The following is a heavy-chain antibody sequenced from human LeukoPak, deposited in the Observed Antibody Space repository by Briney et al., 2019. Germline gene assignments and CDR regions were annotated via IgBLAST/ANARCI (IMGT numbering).Heavy chain of an antibody. CDR3: ARLRYSSGWLGY. CDR2: IYYSGST. V-gene: IGHV4-61*05. CDR1: GGSISSSSYS. Sequence: SETLSLTCTVSGGSISSSSYSWGWIRQPPGKGLEWIGYIYYSGSTNYNPSLKSRVTISVDTSKNHFSPKLSSVTAADTAVYYCARLRYSSGWLGYWGQGTLVTVSS. J-gene: IGHJ4*02. D-gene: IGHD6-19*01.